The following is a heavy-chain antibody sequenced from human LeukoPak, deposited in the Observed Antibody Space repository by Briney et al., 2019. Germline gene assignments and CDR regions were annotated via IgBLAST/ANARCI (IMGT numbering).Heavy chain of an antibody. CDR2: IWYDGSNK. CDR3: ARGPLRRGYGMDV. CDR1: GFTFSSYG. Sequence: QPGGSLRLSCAASGFTFSSYGMHWVRQAPGKGLEWVAVIWYDGSNKYYADSVKGRFTISRDNSKNTLYQQMNSLRAEDTAVYYCARGPLRRGYGMDVWGQGTTVTVSS. J-gene: IGHJ6*02. V-gene: IGHV3-33*01.